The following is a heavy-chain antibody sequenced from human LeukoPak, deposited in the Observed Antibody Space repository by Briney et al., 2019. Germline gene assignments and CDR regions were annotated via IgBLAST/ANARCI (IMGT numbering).Heavy chain of an antibody. J-gene: IGHJ4*02. CDR3: ANSNYYDSGPFDY. CDR1: GFTFSSYA. V-gene: IGHV3-30-3*01. CDR2: ISYDGSNK. Sequence: PGGSLRLSCAASGFTFSSYAMHWVRQAPGKGLEWVAVISYDGSNKYYADSVKGRFTISRDNSKNTLYLQMNSLRAEDTAVYYCANSNYYDSGPFDYWGQGTLVTVSS. D-gene: IGHD3-22*01.